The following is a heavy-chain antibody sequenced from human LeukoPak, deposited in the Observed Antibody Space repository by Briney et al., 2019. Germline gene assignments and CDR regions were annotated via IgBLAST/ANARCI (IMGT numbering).Heavy chain of an antibody. V-gene: IGHV4-61*01. CDR3: AREKGGYTYGYVYYYYGMDV. J-gene: IGHJ6*02. CDR1: GGSVSSGIYY. CDR2: IYYNGST. D-gene: IGHD5-18*01. Sequence: SETLSLTCTVSGGSVSSGIYYWSWIRQPPGMGLEWIGYIYYNGSTNYNPSLKSRVTISVDRSKNQFSLKLSSVTAADTAVYYCAREKGGYTYGYVYYYYGMDVWGQGTTVTVSS.